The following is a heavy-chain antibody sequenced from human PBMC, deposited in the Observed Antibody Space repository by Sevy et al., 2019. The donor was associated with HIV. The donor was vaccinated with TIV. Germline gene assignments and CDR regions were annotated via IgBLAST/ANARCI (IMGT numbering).Heavy chain of an antibody. J-gene: IGHJ4*02. CDR1: GFTFSSYA. CDR2: ISYDRSNK. V-gene: IGHV3-30-3*01. D-gene: IGHD3-16*01. CDR3: ARVHVYGGSFDY. Sequence: GGSLRLSCAASGFTFSSYAMHRVRQAPCKGLEWVAVISYDRSNKYYADSVKGRFTISRDNSKNTLYLQMNSLRAEDTAVYYCARVHVYGGSFDYWGQGTLVTVSS.